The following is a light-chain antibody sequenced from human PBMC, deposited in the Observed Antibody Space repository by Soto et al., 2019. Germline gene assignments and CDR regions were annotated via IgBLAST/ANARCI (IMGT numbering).Light chain of an antibody. J-gene: IGLJ2*01. V-gene: IGLV1-51*01. CDR1: SSNIGNNY. CDR2: DNN. CDR3: GTLDSSLSAGV. Sequence: QSVLTQPPSVSAAPGQKVTISCSGSSSNIGNNYVSWYQQLPGTAPKLLIYDNNKRPSGIPDRFSASKSGTSATLGITGVQTGDEADDYCGTLDSSLSAGVFGGGTKLTVL.